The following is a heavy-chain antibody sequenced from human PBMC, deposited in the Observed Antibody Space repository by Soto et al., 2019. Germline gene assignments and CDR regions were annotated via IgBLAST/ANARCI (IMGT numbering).Heavy chain of an antibody. Sequence: GGSLRLSCAASGFTFSSYSMNWVRQAPGKGLEWVSYISSSSSTIYYADSVKGRFTISRDNAKNSLYLQMNSLRAEDTAVYYCARDSYDSSGYYSLFDYWGQETLDTVSS. D-gene: IGHD3-22*01. J-gene: IGHJ4*02. CDR1: GFTFSSYS. V-gene: IGHV3-48*01. CDR2: ISSSSSTI. CDR3: ARDSYDSSGYYSLFDY.